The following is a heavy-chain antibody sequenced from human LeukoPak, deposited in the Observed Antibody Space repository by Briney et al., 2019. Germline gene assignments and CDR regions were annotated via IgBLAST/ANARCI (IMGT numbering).Heavy chain of an antibody. CDR3: ARRADDYNFADY. CDR1: GYSFTSYW. D-gene: IGHD5-24*01. CDR2: IYPSDSDT. Sequence: GKSLKISCKGSGYSFTSYWIGWVRQMPGKGLEWMGIIYPSDSDTRCSPSFQGQVTISADKSISTGYLQWSSLKASDTAMYYCARRADDYNFADYWGQGTLVTVSS. V-gene: IGHV5-51*01. J-gene: IGHJ4*02.